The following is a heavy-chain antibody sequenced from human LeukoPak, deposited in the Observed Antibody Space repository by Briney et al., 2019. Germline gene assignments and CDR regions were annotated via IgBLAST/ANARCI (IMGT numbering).Heavy chain of an antibody. CDR3: ARLENGYSYGS. CDR1: GFTVSSNY. CDR2: ISGSGGST. D-gene: IGHD5-18*01. J-gene: IGHJ4*02. Sequence: GGSLRLSCAVSGFTVSSNYMSWVRQAPGKGLEWVSAISGSGGSTYYADSVKGRFTISRDNSKNTLYLQMNSLRAEDTAVYYCARLENGYSYGSWGQGTLVTVSS. V-gene: IGHV3-23*01.